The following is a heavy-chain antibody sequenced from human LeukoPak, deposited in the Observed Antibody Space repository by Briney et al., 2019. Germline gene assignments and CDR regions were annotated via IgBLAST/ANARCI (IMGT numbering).Heavy chain of an antibody. CDR2: IYYSGST. J-gene: IGHJ4*02. CDR1: GGSISSYY. Sequence: PSETLSLTCTVSGGSISSYYWSWIRQPPGKGLEWIGYIYYSGSTNYNPSLKSRVTISVDTSKNQFSLKLSSVTAADTAVYYCARGYYYDSSGYFSPRNDYWGQGTLITVSS. CDR3: ARGYYYDSSGYFSPRNDY. D-gene: IGHD3-22*01. V-gene: IGHV4-59*12.